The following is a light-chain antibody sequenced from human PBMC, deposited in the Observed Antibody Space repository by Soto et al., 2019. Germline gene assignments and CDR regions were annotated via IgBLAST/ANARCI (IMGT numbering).Light chain of an antibody. J-gene: IGLJ1*01. CDR1: SSDVGGYNF. CDR2: EVS. CDR3: SSYTSSNTLYA. Sequence: QSVLTQPASVSGSPGQSITISCTGTSSDVGGYNFVSWYQQHPGKAPKLMISEVSNRPSGVSNRFSGSKSGNAASLTISGLQAEDEADYYCSSYTSSNTLYAFGTGTKVTVL. V-gene: IGLV2-14*01.